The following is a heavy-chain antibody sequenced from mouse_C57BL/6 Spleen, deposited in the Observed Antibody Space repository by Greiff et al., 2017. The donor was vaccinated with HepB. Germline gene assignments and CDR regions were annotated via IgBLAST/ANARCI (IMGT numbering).Heavy chain of an antibody. CDR2: INPSSGYT. J-gene: IGHJ3*01. Sequence: VQLQQSGAELARPGASVKMSCKASGYTFTSYTMHWVKQRPGQGLEWIGYINPSSGYTKYNQKIKDKATLTADKSSSTAYMQLSSLTSEDSAVYYCARASTMVTTEFAYWGQGTLVTVSA. CDR1: GYTFTSYT. CDR3: ARASTMVTTEFAY. V-gene: IGHV1-4*01. D-gene: IGHD2-2*01.